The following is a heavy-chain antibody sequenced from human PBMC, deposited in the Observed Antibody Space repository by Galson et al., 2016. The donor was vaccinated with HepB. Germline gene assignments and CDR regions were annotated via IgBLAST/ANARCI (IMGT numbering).Heavy chain of an antibody. Sequence: LRLSCAASGFTFSTQDMSWVRQAPGKGLQWVSVISGSGAGTDYADSVKGRFTISRDNSNNMLYLQMNSLRVEDTAIYYCAKAWSAFYWGQGTLVSVSS. CDR2: ISGSGAGT. CDR3: AKAWSAFY. V-gene: IGHV3-23*01. J-gene: IGHJ4*02. D-gene: IGHD2-15*01. CDR1: GFTFSTQD.